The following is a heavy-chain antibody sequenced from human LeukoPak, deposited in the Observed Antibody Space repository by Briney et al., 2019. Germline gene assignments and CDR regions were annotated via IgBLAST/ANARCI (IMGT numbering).Heavy chain of an antibody. CDR1: GFTFNDYY. CDR3: ATDGAGFDT. V-gene: IGHV3-11*01. Sequence: AGSLRLSCAASGFTFNDYYMSWLRQAPGKGLEWLSYINIGGTNTHYADSVKGRFTISRDNAKKSLYLEMNNLRAEDTAVYYCATDGAGFDTWGQGGLVTVSS. CDR2: INIGGTNT. J-gene: IGHJ5*02.